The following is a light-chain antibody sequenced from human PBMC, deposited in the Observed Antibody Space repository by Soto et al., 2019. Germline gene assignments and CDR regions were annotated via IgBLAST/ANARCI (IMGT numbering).Light chain of an antibody. J-gene: IGKJ1*01. CDR3: QQYNNWPRT. CDR2: GAS. CDR1: QSVSSN. Sequence: EIVMTQSPATLSVSPGERATLSCRASQSVSSNSAWYQQKPGQAPRLLIYGASTRATGIPARFSGSGSGREFTLTISSLQSEDFAVYYCQQYNNWPRTFGQGTKVEIK. V-gene: IGKV3-15*01.